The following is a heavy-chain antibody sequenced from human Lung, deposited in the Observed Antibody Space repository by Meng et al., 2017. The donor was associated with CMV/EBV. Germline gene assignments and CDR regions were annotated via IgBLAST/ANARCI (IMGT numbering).Heavy chain of an antibody. Sequence: GSLRLSCTVSGYSISSGYYWGWIRQPPGKGLEWIGSIYHSGGTYYNPSLKSRVAISVDTSKNQFSLKVSSVTAADTAVYHCARSSSTVFWFDPWGQGTLVTVSS. D-gene: IGHD4-11*01. J-gene: IGHJ5*02. V-gene: IGHV4-38-2*02. CDR2: IYHSGGT. CDR3: ARSSSTVFWFDP. CDR1: GYSISSGYY.